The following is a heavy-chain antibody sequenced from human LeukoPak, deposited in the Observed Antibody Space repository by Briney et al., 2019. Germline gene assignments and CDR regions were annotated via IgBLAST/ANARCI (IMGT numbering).Heavy chain of an antibody. CDR2: ISGSGGST. J-gene: IGHJ1*01. D-gene: IGHD3-22*01. CDR1: GFTFSSYA. Sequence: GGSLRLSCAASGFTFSSYAMSWVRQAPGKGLEWVSVISGSGGSTYYADSVKGRFTITRDNSKNTLYLQMNSLRAEDTAVYYCTKETYYYDSSGYYYLKYFQHWGQGTLVTVSS. V-gene: IGHV3-23*01. CDR3: TKETYYYDSSGYYYLKYFQH.